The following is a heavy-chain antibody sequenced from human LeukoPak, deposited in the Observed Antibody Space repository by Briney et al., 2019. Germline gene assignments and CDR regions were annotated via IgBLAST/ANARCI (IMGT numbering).Heavy chain of an antibody. CDR2: VHYSGKS. Sequence: SETLSLTCTVSGGSITSHYWSWIRQPPGKGLEWIGYVHYSGKSNYNPSLKSRVTMSVDTSKNQLSLKLDSVTAADTAMYYCARDHSSSYHYFDLWDQGTLITVSS. V-gene: IGHV4-59*11. J-gene: IGHJ4*02. CDR3: ARDHSSSYHYFDL. D-gene: IGHD6-6*01. CDR1: GGSITSHY.